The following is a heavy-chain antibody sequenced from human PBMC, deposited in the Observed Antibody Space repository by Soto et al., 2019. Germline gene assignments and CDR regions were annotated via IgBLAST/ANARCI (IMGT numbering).Heavy chain of an antibody. J-gene: IGHJ5*02. V-gene: IGHV3-30*03. CDR2: ISYDEINQ. CDR3: ARGRGEFDA. CDR1: GFTFTTFG. Sequence: GESLKISCAASGFTFTTFGMHWVRQAPGKGLEWVAFISYDEINQYYADSVKGRFTISRDISKNTLYLQMNNLRPEDSAVYYCARGRGEFDAWGQGTPVTVSS. D-gene: IGHD2-21*01.